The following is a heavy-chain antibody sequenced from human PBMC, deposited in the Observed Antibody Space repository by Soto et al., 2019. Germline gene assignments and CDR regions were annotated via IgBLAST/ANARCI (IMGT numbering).Heavy chain of an antibody. CDR1: GFTFSSSS. V-gene: IGHV3-48*01. D-gene: IGHD3-16*01. CDR2: IDPRSSTM. J-gene: IGHJ4*02. Sequence: EVQLVESGGGLVQPGGSLRLSCAASGFTFSSSSMNWVRQAPGKGLEWVSFIDPRSSTMYYADSVRGRFTMSRDNAKNSLYLQLNRLRAEDTAIYYCTGGGVSSGPGYWGQGPLVTVSS. CDR3: TGGGVSSGPGY.